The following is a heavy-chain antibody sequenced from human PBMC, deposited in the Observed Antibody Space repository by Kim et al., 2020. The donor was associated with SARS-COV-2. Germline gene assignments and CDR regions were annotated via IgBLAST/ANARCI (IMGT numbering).Heavy chain of an antibody. CDR2: IYFRGST. J-gene: IGHJ4*02. Sequence: SETLSLTCTVSGDAISNYYWSWIRQPPGKGLEWIGYIYFRGSTNYNPSLKSRVTISVDMSKNQFSLKLNSVTAADTAVYYCARSHYYGSGNYYNVHFDYWGQGTLVTVSS. CDR1: GDAISNYY. CDR3: ARSHYYGSGNYYNVHFDY. V-gene: IGHV4-59*13. D-gene: IGHD3-10*01.